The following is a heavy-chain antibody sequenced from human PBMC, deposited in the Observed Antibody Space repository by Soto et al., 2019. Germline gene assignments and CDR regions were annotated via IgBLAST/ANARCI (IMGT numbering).Heavy chain of an antibody. V-gene: IGHV1-24*01. J-gene: IGHJ4*02. CDR1: GYTLTELS. Sequence: ASVKVSCKVSGYTLTELSMHWVRQAPGKGLEWMGGFDPEDGETIYAQKFQGRVTMTEDTSTDTAYMELSSLRSEDTAVYYCATGPKIGWELVFNFDYWGQGTLVTVSS. CDR3: ATGPKIGWELVFNFDY. CDR2: FDPEDGET. D-gene: IGHD1-26*01.